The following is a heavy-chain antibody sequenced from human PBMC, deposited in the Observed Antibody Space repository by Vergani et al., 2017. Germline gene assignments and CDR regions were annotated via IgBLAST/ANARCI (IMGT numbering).Heavy chain of an antibody. V-gene: IGHV3-33*01. J-gene: IGHJ6*03. CDR3: ARDRGDWRYSRYFYNYYMDV. Sequence: VQVVESGGGLVQPGGSLRLSCAASGFTFSSYGMHWVRQAPGKGLEWVAVIWYDGSNKYYADSVKGRFTISRDNSKNTLYLQMNSLRAEDTAVYYCARDRGDWRYSRYFYNYYMDVWGKGTTVTVSS. CDR2: IWYDGSNK. D-gene: IGHD2-8*02. CDR1: GFTFSSYG.